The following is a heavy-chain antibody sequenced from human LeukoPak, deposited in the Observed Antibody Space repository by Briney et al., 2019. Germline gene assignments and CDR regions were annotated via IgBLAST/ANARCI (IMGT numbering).Heavy chain of an antibody. Sequence: GGSLRLSCAASGFSISDHYMSWIRQSPGKGLEWISYVTSSGSSTKYADSVKGRFTISRGNAKNSVALQMNSLRAEDTAVYYCTRERRGSYYAFESWGQGTLVTVPS. D-gene: IGHD3-10*01. CDR1: GFSISDHY. CDR3: TRERRGSYYAFES. V-gene: IGHV3-11*01. CDR2: VTSSGSST. J-gene: IGHJ4*02.